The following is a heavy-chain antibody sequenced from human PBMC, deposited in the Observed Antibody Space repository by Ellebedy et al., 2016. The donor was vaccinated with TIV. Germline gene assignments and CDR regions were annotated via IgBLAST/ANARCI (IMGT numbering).Heavy chain of an antibody. CDR1: GFTFSTYG. Sequence: GESLKISCAASGFTFSTYGMSWVRQAPGKGLEWVSGLRGSGGSTYYADSVKGRFAISRDNFQNTLYLQMNSLRAEDTAVYYCARGSERDKYGLMPCNYWGQGTLVTVSS. J-gene: IGHJ4*02. V-gene: IGHV3-23*01. CDR3: ARGSERDKYGLMPCNY. CDR2: LRGSGGST. D-gene: IGHD5-24*01.